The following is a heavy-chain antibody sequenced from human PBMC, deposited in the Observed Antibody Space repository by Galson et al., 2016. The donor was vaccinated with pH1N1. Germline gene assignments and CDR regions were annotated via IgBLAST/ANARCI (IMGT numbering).Heavy chain of an antibody. CDR3: ATGYRCTRTSCYGYYYHYMVV. J-gene: IGHJ6*03. V-gene: IGHV1-24*01. CDR1: GYTFTELS. CDR2: FNPETGET. Sequence: SVKVSCKASGYTFTELSMNWVRQAPGKGLEWMGGFNPETGETMYAQNFQGRIIMTEDIPTETAYMEMTNLRSDDTAVYYCATGYRCTRTSCYGYYYHYMVVWGRGAAITVSS. D-gene: IGHD2-2*01.